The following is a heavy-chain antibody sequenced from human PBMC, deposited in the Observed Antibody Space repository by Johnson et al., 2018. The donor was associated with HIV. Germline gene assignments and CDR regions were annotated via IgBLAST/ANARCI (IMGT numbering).Heavy chain of an antibody. CDR3: ARESTATRGDAFDI. J-gene: IGHJ3*02. V-gene: IGHV3-64*01. CDR2: ISSNGGST. CDR1: GFTFSSYA. Sequence: VQLVESGGGVVRPGGSLRLSCAASGFTFSSYAMSWVRQAPGKGLEYVSAISSNGGSTYYANSVKGRFTISRDNSKNTLYLQMGSLRAEDMAVYYCARESTATRGDAFDIWGQGTMVTVSS. D-gene: IGHD4-17*01.